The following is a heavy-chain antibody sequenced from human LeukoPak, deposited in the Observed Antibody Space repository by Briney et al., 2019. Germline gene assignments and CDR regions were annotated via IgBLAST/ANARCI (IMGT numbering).Heavy chain of an antibody. J-gene: IGHJ6*02. Sequence: GGSLRLSCAASGFTFSSYWMNWVRQAPGKGLVWVSRIASDGSSTTYADSVKGRFSISRDNAKNTLYLQMNSLRAEDTAVYYCAREGVWRQQLVDYYYGMDVWGQGTTVTVSS. V-gene: IGHV3-74*01. D-gene: IGHD6-13*01. CDR3: AREGVWRQQLVDYYYGMDV. CDR1: GFTFSSYW. CDR2: IASDGSST.